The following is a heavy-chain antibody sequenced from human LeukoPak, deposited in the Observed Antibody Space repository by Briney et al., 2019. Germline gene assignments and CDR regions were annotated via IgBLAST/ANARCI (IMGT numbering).Heavy chain of an antibody. Sequence: GGSLRLSCAASGFTFSSYAMLWVRQAPGKGLEFVSAISSNGGSTYYANSVKGRFTISRDNSKNTLYLQMGSLRAEDMAVYYCARVTYGDYYFDYWGQGTLVTVSS. V-gene: IGHV3-64*01. CDR3: ARVTYGDYYFDY. CDR1: GFTFSSYA. CDR2: ISSNGGST. J-gene: IGHJ4*02. D-gene: IGHD2-21*02.